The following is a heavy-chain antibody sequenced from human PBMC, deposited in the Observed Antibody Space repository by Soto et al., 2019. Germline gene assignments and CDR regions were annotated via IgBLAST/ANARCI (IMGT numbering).Heavy chain of an antibody. Sequence: PGGSLRLSCAASGFPFSSYAMSWVRQAPGKGLEWVSGISGSGGITYYADSVKGRFTISRDNSKNTLYLQMNSLGADDTAVYYCAKSLSASPNYFFDSWGQGTLVTVSS. CDR2: ISGSGGIT. D-gene: IGHD1-1*01. CDR1: GFPFSSYA. CDR3: AKSLSASPNYFFDS. J-gene: IGHJ4*02. V-gene: IGHV3-23*01.